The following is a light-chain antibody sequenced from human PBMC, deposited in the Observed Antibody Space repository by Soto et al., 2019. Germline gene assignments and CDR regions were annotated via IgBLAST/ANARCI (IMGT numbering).Light chain of an antibody. CDR3: SSYTSSGTLYV. V-gene: IGLV2-14*01. J-gene: IGLJ1*01. CDR2: EVT. CDR1: SSDIGGYKY. Sequence: QSALTQPASVSGSPGQSITISCTGTSSDIGGYKYVSWYQQHPGKAPKLMIYEVTYRPSGVSDRFSGSKSGNTASLTVSGLQAEDAADYYCSSYTSSGTLYVFGTGTKLTVL.